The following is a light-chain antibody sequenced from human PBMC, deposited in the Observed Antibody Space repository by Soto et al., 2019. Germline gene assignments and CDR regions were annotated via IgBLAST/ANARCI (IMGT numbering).Light chain of an antibody. J-gene: IGKJ5*01. CDR3: QQLNTFPLT. Sequence: DIQLTQSPSFLSASVGDRVTITSRASQGISSSLAWYQQKPGKAPKLLIYAASTLQSGVPSRFSGSGSGTEFTLTINSLQPEDFATYYCQQLNTFPLTFCQGTRLEI. CDR1: QGISSS. CDR2: AAS. V-gene: IGKV1-9*01.